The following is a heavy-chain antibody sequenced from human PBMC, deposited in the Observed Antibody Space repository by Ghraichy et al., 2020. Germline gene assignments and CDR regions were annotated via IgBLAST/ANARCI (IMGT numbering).Heavy chain of an antibody. CDR2: IKQDGSEK. V-gene: IGHV3-7*03. D-gene: IGHD5-12*01. J-gene: IGHJ4*02. Sequence: GGSLRLSCAASGFTLSSYWMSWVRQAPGKGLEWVANIKQDGSEKYYVDSVKGRFTISRDNSKNSLYLQMNSLRAEDTAVYYCAKPHLTYVDIVATGGDYWGQGTLVTVSS. CDR1: GFTLSSYW. CDR3: AKPHLTYVDIVATGGDY.